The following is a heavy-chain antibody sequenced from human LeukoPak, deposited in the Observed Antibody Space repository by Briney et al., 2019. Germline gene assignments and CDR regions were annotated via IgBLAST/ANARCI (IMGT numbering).Heavy chain of an antibody. D-gene: IGHD2-2*01. CDR3: ARDPPDAHFDY. CDR2: TRNKANSYTT. V-gene: IGHV3-72*01. Sequence: GGSLRLSCAASGFTFSDHYMDWVRQAPGKGLEWVGRTRNKANSYTTEYAASVKGRFTISRDDSKNSLYLQMNSLKTEDTAVYYCARDPPDAHFDYWGQGTLVTVSS. J-gene: IGHJ4*02. CDR1: GFTFSDHY.